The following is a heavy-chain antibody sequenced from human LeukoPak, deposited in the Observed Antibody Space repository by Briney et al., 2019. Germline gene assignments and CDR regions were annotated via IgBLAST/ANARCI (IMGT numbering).Heavy chain of an antibody. J-gene: IGHJ5*02. D-gene: IGHD2/OR15-2a*01. CDR1: GYSISSGYF. CDR3: ARELSSIEYNWFDP. V-gene: IGHV4-61*01. Sequence: SETPSLTCTVSGYSISSGYFWGWMRQPPGKGLEWIGYIYYSGSTNYNPSLKSRVTISVDTSKNQFSLKLSSVTAADTAVYYCARELSSIEYNWFDPWGQGTLVTVSS. CDR2: IYYSGST.